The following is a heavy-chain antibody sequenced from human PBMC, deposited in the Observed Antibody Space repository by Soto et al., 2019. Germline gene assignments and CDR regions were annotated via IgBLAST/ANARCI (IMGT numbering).Heavy chain of an antibody. J-gene: IGHJ4*02. CDR2: IWYDGSNK. CDR3: ARDPCSGGSCYYFDY. D-gene: IGHD2-15*01. Sequence: QVQLVESGGGVVQPGRSLRLSCAASGFTFSSYGMHWVRQAPGKGLEWVAVIWYDGSNKYYADSVKGRFTISRDNSKKTLYLQMNSLRAEDTAVYYCARDPCSGGSCYYFDYWGQGTLVTVSS. CDR1: GFTFSSYG. V-gene: IGHV3-33*01.